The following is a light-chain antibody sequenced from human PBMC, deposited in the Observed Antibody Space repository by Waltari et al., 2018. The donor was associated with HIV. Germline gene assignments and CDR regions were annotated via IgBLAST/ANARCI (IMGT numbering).Light chain of an antibody. J-gene: IGKJ5*01. CDR2: DVS. CDR1: QAISTS. Sequence: AIHLTQSPSSLSASLGDRVTLTCRASQAISTSLAWYQQRPGSPPKLLIYDVSSLDRGVPSLFSGSGFDTHFTLTINGLRAEDFATYHCQQYKNFPITFGRGTRLEIK. V-gene: IGKV1D-13*01. CDR3: QQYKNFPIT.